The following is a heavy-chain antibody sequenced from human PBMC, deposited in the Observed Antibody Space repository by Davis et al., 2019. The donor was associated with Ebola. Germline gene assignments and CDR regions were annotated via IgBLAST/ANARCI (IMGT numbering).Heavy chain of an antibody. CDR1: GYTFTSYA. D-gene: IGHD6-13*01. CDR3: ARDLGGYSSSWYGDYYYGMDV. Sequence: GESLKISCKASGYTFTSYAMHWVRQAPGQRLEWMGWINAGNGNTKYSQKFQGRVTITRDTSASTAYMELSSLRSEDTAVYYCARDLGGYSSSWYGDYYYGMDVWGQGTTVTASS. J-gene: IGHJ6*02. CDR2: INAGNGNT. V-gene: IGHV1-3*01.